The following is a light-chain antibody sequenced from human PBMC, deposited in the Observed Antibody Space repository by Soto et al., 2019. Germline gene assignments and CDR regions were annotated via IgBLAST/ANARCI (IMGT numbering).Light chain of an antibody. J-gene: IGKJ1*01. CDR1: QDISIY. CDR2: DAS. V-gene: IGKV1-33*01. CDR3: QQSYSTLST. Sequence: DIQMTQSPSSLSASVGDRVTTTCQASQDISIYLNWYQQKPGQAPNLLIHDASNLETGVPSRFSGSGSGTDFTLTISSLQPEDFATYYCQQSYSTLSTFGQGTKVDIK.